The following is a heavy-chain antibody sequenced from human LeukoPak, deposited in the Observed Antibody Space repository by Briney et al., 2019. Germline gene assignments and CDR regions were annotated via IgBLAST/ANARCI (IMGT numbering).Heavy chain of an antibody. Sequence: SETLSLTCTVSGDSISSSSSYWGWIRQPPGEGLEWIGRIYTSGSTNYNPSLKSRVTISVDTSKNQFSLKLSSVTAADTAVYYCAREVGYCSSTSCPSIGYYYYMDVWGKGTTVTISS. J-gene: IGHJ6*03. V-gene: IGHV4-39*07. D-gene: IGHD2-2*01. CDR3: AREVGYCSSTSCPSIGYYYYMDV. CDR1: GDSISSSSSY. CDR2: IYTSGST.